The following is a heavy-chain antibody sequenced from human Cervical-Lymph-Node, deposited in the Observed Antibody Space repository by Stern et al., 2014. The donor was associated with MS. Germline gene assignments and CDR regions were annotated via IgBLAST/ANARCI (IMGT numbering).Heavy chain of an antibody. Sequence: VQLVESGGGVVQPGRSLRLSCAVSEFSFRDYAMHWVRQAPGKGLEWLAVTSYDGTNRHYSDSVQGRFIISRVNSDNTLYLQLNSLRDEDTALYYCARDRRPYDGIPFDIWGQGTMVIVSS. CDR3: ARDRRPYDGIPFDI. CDR1: EFSFRDYA. J-gene: IGHJ3*02. V-gene: IGHV3-30-3*01. CDR2: TSYDGTNR. D-gene: IGHD3-16*01.